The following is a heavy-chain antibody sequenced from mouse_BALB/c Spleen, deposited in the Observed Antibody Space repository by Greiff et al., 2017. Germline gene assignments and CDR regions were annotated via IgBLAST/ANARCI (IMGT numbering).Heavy chain of an antibody. V-gene: IGHV1-15*01. CDR2: IDPETGGT. D-gene: IGHD1-2*01. CDR1: GYTFTDYE. CDR3: TRRITTATLGFAY. Sequence: ESGAELVRPGASVTLSCKASGYTFTDYEMHWVKQTPVHGLEWIGAIDPETGGTAYNQKFKGKATLTADKSSSTAYMELRSLTSEDSAVYYCTRRITTATLGFAYWGQGTLVTVSA. J-gene: IGHJ3*01.